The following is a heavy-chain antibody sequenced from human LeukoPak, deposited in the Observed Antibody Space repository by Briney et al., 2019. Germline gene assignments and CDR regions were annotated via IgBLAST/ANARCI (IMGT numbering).Heavy chain of an antibody. V-gene: IGHV3-30*18. CDR1: GFTLSSYG. J-gene: IGHJ4*02. CDR3: AKDYDFWIVGYFDY. CDR2: ISYDGSNK. D-gene: IGHD3-3*01. Sequence: PGGSLRLSCAASGFTLSSYGMHWVRQAPGKGLEWVAVISYDGSNKYYADSVKGRFTISRDNSKNTLYLQMNSLRAEDTAVYYCAKDYDFWIVGYFDYWGQGTLVTVSS.